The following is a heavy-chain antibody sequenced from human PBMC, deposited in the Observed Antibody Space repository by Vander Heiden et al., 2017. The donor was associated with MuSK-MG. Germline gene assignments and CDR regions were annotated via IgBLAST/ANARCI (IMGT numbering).Heavy chain of an antibody. J-gene: IGHJ5*02. CDR3: ATIAVNFDTAMVTLGWFDP. Sequence: PGSSVKVSCKASGGTFSSYAISWVRQAPGQGLEWMGGIIPIFGTANYAQKFQGRVTITADESTSTAYMELSSLRSEDTAVYYCATIAVNFDTAMVTLGWFDPWGQGTLVTVSS. D-gene: IGHD5-18*01. CDR2: IIPIFGTA. CDR1: GGTFSSYA. V-gene: IGHV1-69*01.